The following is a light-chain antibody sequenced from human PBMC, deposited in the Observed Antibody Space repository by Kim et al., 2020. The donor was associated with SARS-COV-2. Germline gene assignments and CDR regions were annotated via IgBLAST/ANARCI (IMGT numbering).Light chain of an antibody. Sequence: RVHISAPGRSSNIGSNYVYWYQQLPGTAPKLLIYRNNQRPSGVPDRFSGFKSGTSASLAISGLRSEDEANYYCAAWDDSLSVNWVFGGGTQLTVL. CDR1: SSNIGSNY. CDR2: RNN. J-gene: IGLJ3*02. V-gene: IGLV1-47*01. CDR3: AAWDDSLSVNWV.